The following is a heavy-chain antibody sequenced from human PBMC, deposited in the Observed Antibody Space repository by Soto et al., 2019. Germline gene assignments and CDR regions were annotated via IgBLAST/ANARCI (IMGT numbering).Heavy chain of an antibody. V-gene: IGHV4-61*01. CDR3: AREMGDYVWGSYRYTPYNWFDS. CDR2: IYYSGST. J-gene: IGHJ5*01. D-gene: IGHD3-16*02. Sequence: PSETLSLTCTVSGGSVSSGSYYWSWIRQPPGKGLEWIGYIYYSGSTNYNPSLKSRVTISVDTSKNQFSLKLSSVTAADTAVYYCAREMGDYVWGSYRYTPYNWFDSWGQGTLVTVSS. CDR1: GGSVSSGSYY.